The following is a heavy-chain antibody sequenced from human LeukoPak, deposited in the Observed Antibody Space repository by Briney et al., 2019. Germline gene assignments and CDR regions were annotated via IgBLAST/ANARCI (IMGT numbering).Heavy chain of an antibody. D-gene: IGHD5-18*01. Sequence: KPSETLSLTYTVSGGSINSYYWNWIRRPAGKGLEWIGRIYSSGSTDYNPSLKSRVTMSVDTSKNQISLRLSSVSAADTAVYYCAREASGYSYGYGDYWGQGTQVTVSS. J-gene: IGHJ4*02. CDR3: AREASGYSYGYGDY. CDR2: IYSSGST. CDR1: GGSINSYY. V-gene: IGHV4-4*07.